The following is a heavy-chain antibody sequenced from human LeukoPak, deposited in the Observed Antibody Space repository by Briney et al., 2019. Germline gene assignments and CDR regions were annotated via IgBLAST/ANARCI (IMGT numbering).Heavy chain of an antibody. CDR3: ARVDYGDYQYFQH. D-gene: IGHD4-17*01. CDR2: IYYSGST. CDR1: GGSMSSYY. J-gene: IGHJ1*01. V-gene: IGHV4-59*01. Sequence: SETLSLTCTVSGGSMSSYYWNWIRQPPGKGLEWIGYIYYSGSTTYSPSLTSRVTISVDTSKNQFSLNLNSVTAADTAVYYCARVDYGDYQYFQHWGQGTLVTVSS.